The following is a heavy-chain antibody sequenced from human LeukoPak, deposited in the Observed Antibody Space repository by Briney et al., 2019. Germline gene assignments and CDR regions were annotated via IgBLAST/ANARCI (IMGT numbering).Heavy chain of an antibody. V-gene: IGHV3-21*01. CDR3: ARDPPLGYCSSSSCPHLDY. D-gene: IGHD2-2*01. Sequence: GGSLRLSCAASGFTFSRYSMKWVRPAPGKGLEWLSSISSSSSFIYYADSVKGRFTISRDNAKNSLYLQMNSLRAEDTAVYYCARDPPLGYCSSSSCPHLDYWGQGTLVTVSS. CDR1: GFTFSRYS. J-gene: IGHJ4*02. CDR2: ISSSSSFI.